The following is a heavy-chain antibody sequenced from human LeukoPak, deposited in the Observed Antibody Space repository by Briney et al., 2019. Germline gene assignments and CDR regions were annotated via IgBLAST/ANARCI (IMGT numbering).Heavy chain of an antibody. CDR2: IYYSGST. J-gene: IGHJ5*02. V-gene: IGHV4-39*07. Sequence: SETLSLTCTVSGGSISSSSYYWGWIRQPPGKGLEWIGSIYYSGSTYYNPSLKSRVTISVDTSKNQFSLKLSSVTAADTAVYYCARDRPTVTTPWEWWFDPWGQGTLVTVSS. CDR3: ARDRPTVTTPWEWWFDP. CDR1: GGSISSSSYY. D-gene: IGHD4-17*01.